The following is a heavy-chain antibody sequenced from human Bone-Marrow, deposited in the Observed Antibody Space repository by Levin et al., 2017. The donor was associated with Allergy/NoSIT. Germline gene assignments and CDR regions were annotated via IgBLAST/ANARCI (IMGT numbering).Heavy chain of an antibody. CDR3: GRLYDTSSWDGHRFDP. J-gene: IGHJ5*02. Sequence: GGSLRLSCKASGYNFISYYIAWVRQMPGKGLEWMGVIYPGDSDTRYSPSFQGQVTISADKSITTAYLQWSSLTASDTAIYYCGRLYDTSSWDGHRFDPWGPGTLVTVSS. CDR1: GYNFISYY. D-gene: IGHD6-13*01. V-gene: IGHV5-51*01. CDR2: IYPGDSDT.